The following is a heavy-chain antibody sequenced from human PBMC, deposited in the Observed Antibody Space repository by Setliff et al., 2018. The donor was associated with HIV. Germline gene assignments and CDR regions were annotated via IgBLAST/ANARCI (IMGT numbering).Heavy chain of an antibody. V-gene: IGHV4-39*01. CDR1: GGSISSSNNY. Sequence: ASETLSLTCSASGGSISSSNNYWGWIRQPPGKGLEWIGSIYYSGSTYYNPSLKSRVTISVDTSKSQFPLRLTSVTAADTALYYCARHEGVLQEDGGFDSWGQGTPVTVSS. CDR3: ARHEGVLQEDGGFDS. D-gene: IGHD2-2*01. CDR2: IYYSGST. J-gene: IGHJ4*02.